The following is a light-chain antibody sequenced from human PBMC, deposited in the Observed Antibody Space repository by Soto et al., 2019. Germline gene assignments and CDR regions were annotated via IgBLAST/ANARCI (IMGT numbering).Light chain of an antibody. CDR1: QSVSNNY. J-gene: IGKJ5*01. CDR2: EAS. V-gene: IGKV3-11*01. Sequence: DMVLTQSPLTLSLAPWETPTVSCSASQSVSNNYLAWYQQKPGQAPRLLIYEASNRATGIPARFSGSGSGTDFTLTISSLEPEEFAVYYCQQRTNWLITFGQGTRLEI. CDR3: QQRTNWLIT.